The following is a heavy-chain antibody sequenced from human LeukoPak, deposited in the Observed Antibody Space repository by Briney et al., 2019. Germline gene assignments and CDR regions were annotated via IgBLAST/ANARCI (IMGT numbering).Heavy chain of an antibody. Sequence: GGSLRLSCAASGFSFSRYWMSWVRQAPGKGLEWVANIKQDGSEKNYVESVKGRFTISRDNAKDSLYLQTNSLRAEDTAVYYCARAGQEWFGELGFDQWGQGTLVIVSS. J-gene: IGHJ4*02. CDR2: IKQDGSEK. CDR1: GFSFSRYW. CDR3: ARAGQEWFGELGFDQ. V-gene: IGHV3-7*01. D-gene: IGHD3-10*01.